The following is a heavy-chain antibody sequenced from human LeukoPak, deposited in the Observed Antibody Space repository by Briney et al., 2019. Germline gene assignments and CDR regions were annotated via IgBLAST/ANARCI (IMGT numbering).Heavy chain of an antibody. V-gene: IGHV4-59*01. CDR1: GGSISSYY. CDR2: IYYSGST. J-gene: IGHJ4*02. D-gene: IGHD2-21*01. Sequence: PSETLSLTCTVSGGSISSYYWSWIRQPPGKGLEWIGYIYYSGSTNYNPSLKSRVTISVDTSKNQFSLKLSSVTAADTAVYYCARGWNGGDYTPLDYWGQGTLVTVSS. CDR3: ARGWNGGDYTPLDY.